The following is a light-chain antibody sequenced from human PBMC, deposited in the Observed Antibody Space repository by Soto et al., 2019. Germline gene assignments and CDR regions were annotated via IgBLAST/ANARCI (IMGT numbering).Light chain of an antibody. Sequence: EIVLTQSPGTLSLSPGERVTLSCRASQSVRPNFLAWYQQKPVQAPRLLIYGTSSRATGIPDRFSGSGSGTDFTLTISRLEPEDFAVYYCQQYGNSPKTFGQGTKLEIK. V-gene: IGKV3-20*01. J-gene: IGKJ2*01. CDR2: GTS. CDR1: QSVRPNF. CDR3: QQYGNSPKT.